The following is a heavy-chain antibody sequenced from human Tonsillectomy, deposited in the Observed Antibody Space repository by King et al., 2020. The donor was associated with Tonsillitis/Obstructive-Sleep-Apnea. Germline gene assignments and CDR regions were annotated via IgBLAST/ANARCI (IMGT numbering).Heavy chain of an antibody. CDR2: IYSGGNI. Sequence: VQLVESGGGLVQPGGSLRLSCAASGFTVSSNHMSWVRQAPGKGLEWVSAIYSGGNIHYADSVKGRFTISRDNSNNKLYFQMNSLRAEDTAVYYCARGLVNPGYFDYWGQGTLVTVSP. V-gene: IGHV3-66*01. D-gene: IGHD3-16*02. J-gene: IGHJ4*02. CDR3: ARGLVNPGYFDY. CDR1: GFTVSSNH.